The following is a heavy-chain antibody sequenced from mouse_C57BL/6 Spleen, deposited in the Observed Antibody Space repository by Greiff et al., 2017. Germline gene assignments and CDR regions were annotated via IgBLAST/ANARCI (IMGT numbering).Heavy chain of an antibody. CDR1: GFTFSDYG. CDR3: ARDFDYYGSSLYAMDY. D-gene: IGHD1-1*01. Sequence: EVKVVESGGGLVKPGGSLKLSCAASGFTFSDYGMHWVRQAPEKGLEWVAYISSGSSTIYYADTVKGRFTISRDNAKNTLFLQMTSLRSEDTAMYYCARDFDYYGSSLYAMDYWGQGTSVTVSS. V-gene: IGHV5-17*01. CDR2: ISSGSSTI. J-gene: IGHJ4*01.